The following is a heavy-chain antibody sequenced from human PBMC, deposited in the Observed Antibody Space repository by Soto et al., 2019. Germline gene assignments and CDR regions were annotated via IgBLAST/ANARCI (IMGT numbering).Heavy chain of an antibody. V-gene: IGHV1-8*01. CDR3: ARGRGWRDY. CDR1: GYPFTTYD. CDR2: INLNSGHT. Sequence: QVQLVQSGAEGKKPGASVKVSCKASGYPFTTYDISWVRQAAGQGLEWMGWINLNSGHTDYAQRFQGRVTMTRNTSLSTAYMELTSLSSEDTAVYYCARGRGWRDYWGQGTLVTVSS. J-gene: IGHJ4*02. D-gene: IGHD6-19*01.